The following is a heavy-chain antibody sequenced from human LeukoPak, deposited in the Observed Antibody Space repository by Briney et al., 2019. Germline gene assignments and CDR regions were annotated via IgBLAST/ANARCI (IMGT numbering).Heavy chain of an antibody. J-gene: IGHJ4*02. D-gene: IGHD2-15*01. CDR2: ISGSDGTT. CDR1: GFTFSSYD. Sequence: PGGSLRLSCAASGFTFSSYDMSWVRQAPGKGLEWVSAISGSDGTTYFADSVKGRFTISRDNSKNTVYMQMNSLRAEDTAVYYCAKRGGYYYDYWGQGTLVTVTS. CDR3: AKRGGYYYDY. V-gene: IGHV3-23*01.